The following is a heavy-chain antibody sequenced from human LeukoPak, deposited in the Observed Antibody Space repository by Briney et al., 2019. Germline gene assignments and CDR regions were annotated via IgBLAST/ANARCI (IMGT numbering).Heavy chain of an antibody. V-gene: IGHV1-69*05. D-gene: IGHD2-2*01. CDR3: AREKVWKPNYCSSGRSTSCSPGWFDR. CDR2: IIPIFGTA. J-gene: IGHJ5*02. Sequence: ASVKLSCKSSGSTFSSYAISWDRHAPGQGLEWMGGIIPIFGTANYSQKYQGRVTITMDESTRTAYMELSSLRSEGTAVYYCAREKVWKPNYCSSGRSTSCSPGWFDRWGQGTLVTVSS. CDR1: GSTFSSYA.